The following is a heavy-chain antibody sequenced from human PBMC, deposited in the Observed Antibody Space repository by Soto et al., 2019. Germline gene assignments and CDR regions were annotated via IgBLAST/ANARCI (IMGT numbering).Heavy chain of an antibody. V-gene: IGHV4-39*01. J-gene: IGHJ6*02. CDR1: GGSFIRSDYY. D-gene: IGHD4-17*01. CDR2: IYHSGNT. CDR3: ARPGRTETVFRGVDV. Sequence: QLQLQESGPGLLKPSETLSLTCTVSGGSFIRSDYYWGWIRQSPGKGLEWIGNIYHSGNTHYNPSLKGRVAISVDTSRNQFSLELSSVTAADTAVYFCARPGRTETVFRGVDVWGQGTTVTVSS.